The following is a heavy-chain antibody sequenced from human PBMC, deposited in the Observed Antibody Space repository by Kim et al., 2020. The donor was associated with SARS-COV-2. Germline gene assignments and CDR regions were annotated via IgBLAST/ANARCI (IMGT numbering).Heavy chain of an antibody. V-gene: IGHV4-4*02. D-gene: IGHD3-10*01. CDR2: IYHSGST. CDR3: AGPVGEDAQSRRAWFDY. Sequence: SETLSLTCAVSGGSISSSNWWSWVRQPPGKGLEWIGEIYHSGSTNYNPSLKSRVTISVDKSKNQFSLKLSSVTAADTAVYYCAGPVGEDAQSRRAWFDYWGHGTLVTVSS. CDR1: GGSISSSNW. J-gene: IGHJ4*01.